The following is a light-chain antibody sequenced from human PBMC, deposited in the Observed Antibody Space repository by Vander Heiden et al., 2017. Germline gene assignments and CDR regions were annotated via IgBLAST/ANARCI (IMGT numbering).Light chain of an antibody. V-gene: IGKV3-15*01. Sequence: DIVMTQSPATLSVSPGERATLSCRASQSVRSNLDWYQQKPGQAPRLLIYAASTRATGIPGRFSGSGSGTEFTLTISSLQSEDFALYYCQQYNNWPRTFGQGTKVEIK. J-gene: IGKJ1*01. CDR1: QSVRSN. CDR3: QQYNNWPRT. CDR2: AAS.